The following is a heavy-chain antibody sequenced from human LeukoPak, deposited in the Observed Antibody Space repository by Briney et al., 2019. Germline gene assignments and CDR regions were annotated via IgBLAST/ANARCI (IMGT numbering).Heavy chain of an antibody. Sequence: GGSLRLSCAASGFTFSSYSMNWVRQAPGKGLEWVSGISWNSGSIGYANSVKGRFTISRDNAKNSLYLQMNSLRAEDTALYYCAKDVEYGSGRGYFDYWGQGTLVTVSS. J-gene: IGHJ4*02. V-gene: IGHV3-9*01. CDR1: GFTFSSYS. CDR3: AKDVEYGSGRGYFDY. D-gene: IGHD3-10*01. CDR2: ISWNSGSI.